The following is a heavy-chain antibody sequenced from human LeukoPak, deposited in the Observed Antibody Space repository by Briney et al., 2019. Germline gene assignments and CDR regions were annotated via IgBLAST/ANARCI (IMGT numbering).Heavy chain of an antibody. Sequence: SETLSLTCTVSGGSISSYYWSWIRQPPGKGLEWTGYVYNSGSTNYNSSLKSRVTISVDTSKNQFSLKVNSVTAADTAVYYCARDFDGGFWLDPWGQGTLVIVSS. CDR1: GGSISSYY. CDR3: ARDFDGGFWLDP. V-gene: IGHV4-59*01. D-gene: IGHD3-16*01. J-gene: IGHJ5*02. CDR2: VYNSGST.